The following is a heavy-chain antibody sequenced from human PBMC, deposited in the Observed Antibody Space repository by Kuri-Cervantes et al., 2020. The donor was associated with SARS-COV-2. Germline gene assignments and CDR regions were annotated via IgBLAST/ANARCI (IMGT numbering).Heavy chain of an antibody. CDR3: ARDGGGYYDSSGYYGQLGFDY. Sequence: GGSLRLSCAASGFTFSSYSMNGVRQAPGKGLEWVSYISSSSSTIYYADSVKGRFTISRDNAKNSLYLQMNSLRDEDTAVYYCARDGGGYYDSSGYYGQLGFDYWGQGTLVTVS. CDR2: ISSSSSTI. CDR1: GFTFSSYS. V-gene: IGHV3-48*02. J-gene: IGHJ4*02. D-gene: IGHD3-22*01.